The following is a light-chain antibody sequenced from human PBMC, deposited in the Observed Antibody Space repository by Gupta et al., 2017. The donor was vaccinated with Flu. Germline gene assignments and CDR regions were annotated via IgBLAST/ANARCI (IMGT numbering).Light chain of an antibody. CDR2: GAS. CDR1: QNIDTY. V-gene: IGKV1-39*01. CDR3: QQSYSIHRT. J-gene: IGKJ1*01. Sequence: DIQMTQSPSSLSASVGDRVTITCRASQNIDTYLNWYQQKPGKAPKFLIYGASSLQSGVPSRFSGSGSGTEFTLTISTLQPEDFATYYCQQSYSIHRTFGQGTKVE.